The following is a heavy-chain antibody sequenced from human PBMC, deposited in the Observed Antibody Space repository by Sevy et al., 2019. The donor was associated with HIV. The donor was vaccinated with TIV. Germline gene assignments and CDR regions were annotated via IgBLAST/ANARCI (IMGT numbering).Heavy chain of an antibody. CDR1: GFTFSSYS. D-gene: IGHD2-2*01. V-gene: IGHV3-48*01. J-gene: IGHJ4*02. Sequence: GGSLRLSCAASGFTFSSYSMNWVRQAPRKGLEWVSSISSSHSSIYYADSGKGRLTFSSDTAKNSLYLQMDGLTAEDTAVDYCARGFCVSSSCSGSSWGQGTLVTVSS. CDR3: ARGFCVSSSCSGSS. CDR2: ISSSHSSI.